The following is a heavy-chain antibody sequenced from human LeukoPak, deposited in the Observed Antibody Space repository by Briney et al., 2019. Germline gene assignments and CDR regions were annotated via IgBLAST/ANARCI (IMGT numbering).Heavy chain of an antibody. CDR3: ARGRVSPGY. J-gene: IGHJ4*02. Sequence: ASVKVSCKASGGTFSSYAISWVRQAPGQGLEWMGWINPNSGGTNYAQKFQGRVTMTRGTSINTAYMELSRLRSDDTAVYYCARGRVSPGYWGQGTLVTVSS. CDR1: GGTFSSYA. V-gene: IGHV1-2*02. CDR2: INPNSGGT.